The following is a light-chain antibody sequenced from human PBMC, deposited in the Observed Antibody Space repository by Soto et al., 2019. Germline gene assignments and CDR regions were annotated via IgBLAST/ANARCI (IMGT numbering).Light chain of an antibody. CDR2: TAS. V-gene: IGKV1-39*01. CDR1: QTISTY. J-gene: IGKJ4*01. Sequence: DIQMTQSPSSLSASAGDRVTVTCRASQTISTYLNWYQQRPGKAPKLLIYTASNLQTGVPSRFSGSGSGTDFTLTISSLQPEDFATYYCQQSYSSPLTFGGGTKVDIK. CDR3: QQSYSSPLT.